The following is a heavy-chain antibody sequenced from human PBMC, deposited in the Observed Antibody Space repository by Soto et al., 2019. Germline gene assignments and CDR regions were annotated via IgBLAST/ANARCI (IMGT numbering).Heavy chain of an antibody. V-gene: IGHV3-23*01. D-gene: IGHD3-22*01. CDR1: GFTFSSYA. Sequence: GESLKISCAASGFTFSSYAMSWVRQAPGKGLEWVSAISGSGGSTYYADSVKGRFTISRDNSKNTLYLQMNSLRAEDTAVYYCAKDIVWGENTYYYDSSGPTHDYWGQGTLVTVSS. CDR3: AKDIVWGENTYYYDSSGPTHDY. CDR2: ISGSGGST. J-gene: IGHJ4*02.